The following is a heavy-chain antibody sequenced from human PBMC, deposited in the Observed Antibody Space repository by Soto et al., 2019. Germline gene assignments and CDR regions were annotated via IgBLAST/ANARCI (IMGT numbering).Heavy chain of an antibody. D-gene: IGHD2-21*01. J-gene: IGHJ4*02. CDR2: INPGGDVI. Sequence: VGSLRLSCAASGFSLRDYYMTWIRQAPGKGLELLSYINPGGDVIKYADSVKGRFTIPRDNAKNSLYLHMNNLRAEDTAVYYCTRDPRIADFWGQGTLVTVSS. CDR1: GFSLRDYY. V-gene: IGHV3-11*01. CDR3: TRDPRIADF.